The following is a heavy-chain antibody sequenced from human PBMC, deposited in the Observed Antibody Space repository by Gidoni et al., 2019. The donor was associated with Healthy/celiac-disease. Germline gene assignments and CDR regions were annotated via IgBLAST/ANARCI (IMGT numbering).Heavy chain of an antibody. CDR3: ARVRLKDSSGYYRYYFDY. CDR1: GGSISSGGYY. D-gene: IGHD3-22*01. Sequence: QVQLQESGPGLLKPSQTLSLTCTVSGGSISSGGYYWSWIRQHPGKGLEWIGYIYYSGSTYYNPSLKSRVTISVDTSKNQFSLKLSSVTAADTAVYYCARVRLKDSSGYYRYYFDYWGQGTLVTVSS. J-gene: IGHJ4*02. V-gene: IGHV4-31*03. CDR2: IYYSGST.